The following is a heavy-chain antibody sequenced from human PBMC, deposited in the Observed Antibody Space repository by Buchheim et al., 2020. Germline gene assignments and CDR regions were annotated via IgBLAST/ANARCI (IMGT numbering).Heavy chain of an antibody. J-gene: IGHJ5*02. Sequence: QLQLQESGPGLVKPSETLSLTCTVSGGSISSYYWSWIRQPPGKGLEWIGYIYYSGSTNYNPSLKSRVTISVDTSKNQFSLKLSSVTAADTAVYYCAVFRYYYDSSRESWFDPWGQGTL. CDR3: AVFRYYYDSSRESWFDP. CDR2: IYYSGST. CDR1: GGSISSYY. D-gene: IGHD3-22*01. V-gene: IGHV4-59*01.